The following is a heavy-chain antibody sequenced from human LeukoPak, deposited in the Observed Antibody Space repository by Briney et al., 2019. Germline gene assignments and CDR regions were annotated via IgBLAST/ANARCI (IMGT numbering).Heavy chain of an antibody. Sequence: GGSLRLSCAASGFTFSSYSMNWVRQAPGKGLEWVSSISSSSSYIYYADSVKGRSTISRDNAKNSLYLQMNSLRAEDTAVYYCARLGSTSLRGWFDPWGQGTLVTVSS. J-gene: IGHJ5*02. D-gene: IGHD2-2*01. CDR2: ISSSSSYI. CDR3: ARLGSTSLRGWFDP. CDR1: GFTFSSYS. V-gene: IGHV3-21*01.